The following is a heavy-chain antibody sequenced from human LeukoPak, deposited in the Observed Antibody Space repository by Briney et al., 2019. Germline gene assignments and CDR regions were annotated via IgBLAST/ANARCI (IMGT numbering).Heavy chain of an antibody. CDR3: ARDRVGYSYGATFDY. V-gene: IGHV1-69*13. Sequence: ASVKVSCKASGGTFSSGAISWVRQAPGQGLEWMGGIIPIFGTANYAQKFQGRVTITADESTSTAYMELSSLRSEDTAVYYCARDRVGYSYGATFDYWGQGTLVTVSS. D-gene: IGHD5-18*01. CDR1: GGTFSSGA. CDR2: IIPIFGTA. J-gene: IGHJ4*02.